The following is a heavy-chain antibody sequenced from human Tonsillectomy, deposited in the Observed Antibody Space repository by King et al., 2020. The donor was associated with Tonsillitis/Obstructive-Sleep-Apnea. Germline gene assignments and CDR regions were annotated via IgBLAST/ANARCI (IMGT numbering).Heavy chain of an antibody. CDR3: SHTPYSSGWPNWFDP. D-gene: IGHD6-19*01. CDR1: GFSLSTSGVG. Sequence: TLKESGPTLVKPTQTLTLTCTFSGFSLSTSGVGVGGIRQPPGKALGWLALLFWYVDNGYSPSLKSRLTITKDTPNNHVVLTMTNMDPVDTATYYCSHTPYSSGWPNWFDPWGQGTLVTVSS. CDR2: LFWYVDN. J-gene: IGHJ5*02. V-gene: IGHV2-5*01.